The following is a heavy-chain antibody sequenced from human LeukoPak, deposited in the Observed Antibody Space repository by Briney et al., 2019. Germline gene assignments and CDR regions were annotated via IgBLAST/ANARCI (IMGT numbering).Heavy chain of an antibody. CDR2: ISASGDTT. D-gene: IGHD3-22*01. Sequence: GGSLRLSCAASGFTFSSYAVNWVRQAPGKGLEWVAIISASGDTTLYADSVKGRFTISRDNSKNTLYLQMNTLRAEDTAVYYCAKDLPYYDSSGYYGAFDIWGQGTMVTVSS. CDR3: AKDLPYYDSSGYYGAFDI. V-gene: IGHV3-23*01. CDR1: GFTFSSYA. J-gene: IGHJ3*02.